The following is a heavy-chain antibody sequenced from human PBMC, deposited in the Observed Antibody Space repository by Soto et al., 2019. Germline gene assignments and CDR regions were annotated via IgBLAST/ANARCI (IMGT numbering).Heavy chain of an antibody. CDR2: ISGDATGT. V-gene: IGHV3-74*01. CDR1: GFSFSGYW. J-gene: IGHJ4*02. Sequence: GVTRRLSCVPSGFSFSGYWMHWVRQLPGKGLARVPNISGDATGTYSASVKGRFTISRDDAKSTIYLQMTSLRAEVTAVYYCARVKGGSGGKGDPLDFLGQGTLVTVSS. D-gene: IGHD2-15*01. CDR3: ARVKGGSGGKGDPLDF.